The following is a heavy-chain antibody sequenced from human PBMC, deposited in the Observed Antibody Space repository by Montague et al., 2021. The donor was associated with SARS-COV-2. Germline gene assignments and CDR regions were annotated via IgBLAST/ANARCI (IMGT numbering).Heavy chain of an antibody. J-gene: IGHJ4*02. Sequence: SETLSLTCTVSGDSISSSCYFWGWLCQPPGKGLEWIGGLYDSGSTYYNPSLQSRITIYVDTSKNQFSLTLSSVTAADSAVYYCAGKASRGITMFGVVTASYYLDYWGQGTLVTVSS. V-gene: IGHV4-39*01. CDR1: GDSISSSCYF. CDR3: AGKASRGITMFGVVTASYYLDY. CDR2: LYDSGST. D-gene: IGHD3-3*01.